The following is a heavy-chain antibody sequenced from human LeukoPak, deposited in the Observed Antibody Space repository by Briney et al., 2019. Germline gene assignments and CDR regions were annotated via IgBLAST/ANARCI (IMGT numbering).Heavy chain of an antibody. CDR3: ASAKYDIGGYFPLDY. CDR2: INPSDRSA. D-gene: IGHD3-22*01. CDR1: GYSFSTCY. J-gene: IGHJ4*02. V-gene: IGHV1-46*01. Sequence: ASVMVSCKASGYSFSTCYIHWVRQAPGQGLEWMAIINPSDRSAGYAQKFQGRVTLTRDTSTSTVYMELSSLRSEDTAVYYCASAKYDIGGYFPLDYWGQGTLVTVSS.